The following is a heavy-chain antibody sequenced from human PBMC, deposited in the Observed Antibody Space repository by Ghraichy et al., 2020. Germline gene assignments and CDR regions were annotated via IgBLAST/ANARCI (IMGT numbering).Heavy chain of an antibody. CDR3: AREPGTSHQGGYYYYGMDV. D-gene: IGHD1-1*01. V-gene: IGHV3-21*01. Sequence: GESLNISCAASGFTFSSYSMNWVRQAPGKGLEWVSSISSSSSYIYYADSVKGRFTISRDNAKNSLYLQMNSLRAEDTAVYYCAREPGTSHQGGYYYYGMDVWGQGTTVTVSS. CDR2: ISSSSSYI. CDR1: GFTFSSYS. J-gene: IGHJ6*02.